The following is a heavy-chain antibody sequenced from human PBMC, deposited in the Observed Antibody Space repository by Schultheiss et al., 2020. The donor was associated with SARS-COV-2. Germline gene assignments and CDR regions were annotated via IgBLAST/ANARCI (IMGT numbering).Heavy chain of an antibody. J-gene: IGHJ3*02. V-gene: IGHV3-30*03. Sequence: GGSLRLSCAASGFTLSSYWMHWVRQAPGKGLEWVAVISYDGSNKYYADSVKGRFTISRDNAKNSLYLQMNSLRAEDTAVYYCVVLASAGIVILPSAAALDIWGQGTMVTVSS. CDR3: VVLASAGIVILPSAAALDI. CDR2: ISYDGSNK. D-gene: IGHD2-2*01. CDR1: GFTLSSYW.